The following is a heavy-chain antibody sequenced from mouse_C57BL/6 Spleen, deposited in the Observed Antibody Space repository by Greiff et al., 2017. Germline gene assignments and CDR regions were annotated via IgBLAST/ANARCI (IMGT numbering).Heavy chain of an antibody. J-gene: IGHJ2*01. CDR1: GYTFTSYW. D-gene: IGHD1-1*01. CDR3: AREYYGSSYVHPYYFDY. V-gene: IGHV1-52*01. Sequence: QVQLQQPGAELVRPGSSVKLSCKASGYTFTSYWMHWVKQRPIQGLEWIGNIDPSDSETHYNQKFKDKATLTVDKSSSTAYMQLSSLTSEDSAVYYCAREYYGSSYVHPYYFDYWGQGTTRTVSS. CDR2: IDPSDSET.